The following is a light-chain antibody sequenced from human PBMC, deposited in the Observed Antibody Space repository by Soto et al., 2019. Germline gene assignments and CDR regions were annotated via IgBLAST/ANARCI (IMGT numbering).Light chain of an antibody. J-gene: IGKJ4*01. Sequence: EIVLTQSPGTLSLSPGERATLSCRASQSVSSTSLAWYQQKPGQAPRLLIYGASTRATGIPDRFSGSGSGTDFTLTISRLEPEDFAVYYCQQRSNWPPFTFGGGTKVDIK. CDR2: GAS. V-gene: IGKV3D-20*02. CDR3: QQRSNWPPFT. CDR1: QSVSSTS.